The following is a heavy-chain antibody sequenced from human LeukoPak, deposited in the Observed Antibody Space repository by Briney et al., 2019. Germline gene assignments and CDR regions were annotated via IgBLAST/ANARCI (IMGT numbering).Heavy chain of an antibody. V-gene: IGHV1-2*02. D-gene: IGHD1-14*01. CDR1: GYTFTSYA. J-gene: IGHJ4*02. CDR2: INPNSGGT. Sequence: GASVKLSCTASGYTFTSYAMNWVRQAPGQGLEWMGWINPNSGGTNYAQKFQGRVTMTRDTSISTAYMELSRLRSDDTAVYYCVRVMNREGTNYWGQGTPVTVSS. CDR3: VRVMNREGTNY.